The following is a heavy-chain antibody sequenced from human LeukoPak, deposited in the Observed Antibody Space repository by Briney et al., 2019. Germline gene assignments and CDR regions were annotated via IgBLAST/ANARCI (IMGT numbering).Heavy chain of an antibody. CDR1: GGSISSGDYY. V-gene: IGHV4-30-4*08. CDR2: IYYSGST. Sequence: SQTLSLTCTVSGGSISSGDYYWSWIRQPPGKGLEWIGYIYYSGSTYYNPSLKSRVTLSVDTSKNQFSLKLSSVTAADTAVYYCARLIGVQNAFDIWGQGTMVTVSS. D-gene: IGHD3-3*01. CDR3: ARLIGVQNAFDI. J-gene: IGHJ3*02.